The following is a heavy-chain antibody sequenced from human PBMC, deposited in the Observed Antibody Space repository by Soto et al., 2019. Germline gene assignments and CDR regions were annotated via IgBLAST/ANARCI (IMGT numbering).Heavy chain of an antibody. V-gene: IGHV4-59*01. D-gene: IGHD2-2*01. CDR3: AASQPPVGFAP. J-gene: IGHJ5*02. CDR2: MYYSGRS. Sequence: SETLSLTCTVSGGSISSYYWSWIRQPPGKGLEWIGYMYYSGRSNYNPSLKGRVTMSLDTSKNQFSLKLNSVAAADTAGYYCAASQPPVGFAPRGQGTLVTVSS. CDR1: GGSISSYY.